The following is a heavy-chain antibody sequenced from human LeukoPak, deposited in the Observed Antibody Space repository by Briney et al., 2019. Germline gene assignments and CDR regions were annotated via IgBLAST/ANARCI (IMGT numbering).Heavy chain of an antibody. Sequence: SETLSLTCAVYGGSFSGYYWSWIRQPPGKGLEWIGEINHSGSTNYNPSLKSRVTISVDTSKNQFSLKLSSVTAADTAVYYCAGQKGSSWYREYFQHWGQGTLVTVSS. V-gene: IGHV4-34*01. J-gene: IGHJ1*01. CDR3: AGQKGSSWYREYFQH. CDR2: INHSGST. CDR1: GGSFSGYY. D-gene: IGHD6-13*01.